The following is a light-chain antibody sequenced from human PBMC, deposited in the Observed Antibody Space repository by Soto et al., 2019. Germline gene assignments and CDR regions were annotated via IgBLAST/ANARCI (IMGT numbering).Light chain of an antibody. J-gene: IGLJ2*01. V-gene: IGLV1-51*01. Sequence: QSVLTQPPSVSAAPGQKVTISCSGSSSNIGNNYVSWYQQLPGTAPKLLIYGNNKRPSGIPDRFSGSKSGTSATLGITGLQTGDDADYYCGTWDSSLSAGRMVFGGGTKLTVL. CDR2: GNN. CDR1: SSNIGNNY. CDR3: GTWDSSLSAGRMV.